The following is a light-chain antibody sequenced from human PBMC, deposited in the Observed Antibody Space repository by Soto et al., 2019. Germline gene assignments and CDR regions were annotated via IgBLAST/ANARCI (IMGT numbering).Light chain of an antibody. V-gene: IGKV3-20*01. Sequence: EIVLTQSPCTLSLSPGERATLFCRASESFTTSQLACYQQRPGQAPRDIIIGPSSRATGIPDRFSGSGSGTDFTLTIIRLEPEDFSVSYCQQYGSSSWTFGQGTKVDI. CDR2: GPS. J-gene: IGKJ1*01. CDR3: QQYGSSSWT. CDR1: ESFTTSQ.